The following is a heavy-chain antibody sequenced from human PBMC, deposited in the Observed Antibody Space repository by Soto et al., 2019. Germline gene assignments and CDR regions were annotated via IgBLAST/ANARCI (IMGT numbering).Heavy chain of an antibody. CDR2: IIPIFGTA. Sequence: PSVKVSCKASGGTFSSYAISWVRQAPGQGLEWMGGIIPIFGTANYAQKFQGRVTITADESTSTAYMELSSLRSEDTAVYYCAREGGGNSHDAFDIWGQGTMVTVSS. J-gene: IGHJ3*02. CDR1: GGTFSSYA. CDR3: AREGGGNSHDAFDI. D-gene: IGHD2-21*02. V-gene: IGHV1-69*13.